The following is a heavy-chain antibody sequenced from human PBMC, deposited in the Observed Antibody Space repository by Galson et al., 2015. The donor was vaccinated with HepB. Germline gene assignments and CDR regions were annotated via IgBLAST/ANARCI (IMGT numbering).Heavy chain of an antibody. D-gene: IGHD3-22*01. J-gene: IGHJ4*02. V-gene: IGHV3-74*01. CDR2: INSDESRR. CDR1: GFSLSTYW. Sequence: SLRLSCAASGFSLSTYWMHWVRQSPGKGLVWVSGINSDESRRHYADSVKGRFTISRDNAKNTLYLAMNSLRVEDTGVYYCTRGRYDRSGHHTKRDNWGQGTLVTVSS. CDR3: TRGRYDRSGHHTKRDN.